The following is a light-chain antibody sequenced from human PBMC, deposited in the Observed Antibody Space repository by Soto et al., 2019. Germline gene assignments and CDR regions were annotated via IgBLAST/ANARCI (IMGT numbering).Light chain of an antibody. Sequence: EMVMTQSPATLSVSPGERATDSCRASQSVSSNLAWYQQKPGQAPRLLIYGASTRATGIPARFSGSGSGTEFTLTIGSLLSEDFAVYYCQQYNNWPRTFGQGTKLEIK. V-gene: IGKV3-15*01. CDR2: GAS. J-gene: IGKJ2*01. CDR1: QSVSSN. CDR3: QQYNNWPRT.